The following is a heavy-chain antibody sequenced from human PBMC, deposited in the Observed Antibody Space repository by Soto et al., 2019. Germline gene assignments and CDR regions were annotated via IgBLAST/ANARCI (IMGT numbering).Heavy chain of an antibody. D-gene: IGHD3-10*01. CDR2: ISTYNGDT. CDR1: GYTFTRSG. J-gene: IGHJ6*02. V-gene: IGHV1-18*01. Sequence: QVQLVQSGAEVKKPGASVKVSCKASGYTFTRSGISWVRQAPGQGLEWMGWISTYNGDTNYAQTFQGRVSMTTDTSPRACHREVSSLRWDDTAVYYCAREGVAPYYNAGMDAWGQGTPVTVSS. CDR3: AREGVAPYYNAGMDA.